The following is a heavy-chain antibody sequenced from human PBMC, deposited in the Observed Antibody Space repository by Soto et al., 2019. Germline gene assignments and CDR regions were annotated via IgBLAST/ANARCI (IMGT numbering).Heavy chain of an antibody. CDR1: GGSISNFY. J-gene: IGHJ4*02. Sequence: SETLSLTCTVSGGSISNFYWSWIRQPPGKGLEWIGYIYYSGTTSYNPSLNSRVTISVDTSKNQFSLKLSSVTAADTAVYYCASATLMVRGVINWGQGTLVTVSS. D-gene: IGHD3-10*01. V-gene: IGHV4-59*01. CDR3: ASATLMVRGVIN. CDR2: IYYSGTT.